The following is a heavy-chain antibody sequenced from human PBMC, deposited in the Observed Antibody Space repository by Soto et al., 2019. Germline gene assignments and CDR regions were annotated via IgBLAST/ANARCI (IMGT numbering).Heavy chain of an antibody. CDR3: ARTGYYYDSSGYYQNWFDP. Sequence: PGASLKISCQGSGYSFTSYWIGWVRQMPGKGLEWMGIIYPGDSDTRYSPSFQGQVTISADKSISTAYLQWSSLKASDTAMYYCARTGYYYDSSGYYQNWFDPWGQGTLVTVSS. J-gene: IGHJ5*02. CDR2: IYPGDSDT. CDR1: GYSFTSYW. D-gene: IGHD3-22*01. V-gene: IGHV5-51*01.